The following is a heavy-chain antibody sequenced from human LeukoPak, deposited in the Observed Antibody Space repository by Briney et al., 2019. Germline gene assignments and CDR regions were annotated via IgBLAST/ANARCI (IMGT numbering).Heavy chain of an antibody. V-gene: IGHV3-23*01. CDR2: ISGSGGST. Sequence: GGFLRLSCAASGFTFRSHDMSWVRQAPGKGLEWVSGISGSGGSTFYADSVKGRFTISRDNSKNTLYLQMNGLRVKDTAVYYCVREGPRGLAFDIWGQGTMVTVSS. CDR3: VREGPRGLAFDI. CDR1: GFTFRSHD. J-gene: IGHJ3*02.